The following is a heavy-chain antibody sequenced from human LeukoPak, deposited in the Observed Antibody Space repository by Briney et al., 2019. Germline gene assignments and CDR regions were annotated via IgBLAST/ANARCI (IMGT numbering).Heavy chain of an antibody. CDR3: VHSSSWFDY. V-gene: IGHV1-69*05. Sequence: ASLRVSCTASGFTFSSYAISWVRQAPGQGLEWMAGIIAVVGTANYAETVKGRVTITRDESTSTAYMQLSSLRAEDTALYYCVHSSSWFDYWGQGTLVTVSS. J-gene: IGHJ5*01. D-gene: IGHD6-13*01. CDR2: IIAVVGTA. CDR1: GFTFSSYA.